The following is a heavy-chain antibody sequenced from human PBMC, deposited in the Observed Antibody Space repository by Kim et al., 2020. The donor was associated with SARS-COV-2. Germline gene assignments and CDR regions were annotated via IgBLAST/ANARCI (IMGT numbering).Heavy chain of an antibody. CDR3: ARDPVYCSSTSCDKNFDY. Sequence: ASVKVSCKASGYTFTSYAMHWVRQAPGQRLEWMGWINAGNGNTKYSQKFQGRVTITRDTSASTAYMELSSLRSEDTAVYYCARDPVYCSSTSCDKNFDYWGQGTLVTVSS. D-gene: IGHD2-2*02. CDR2: INAGNGNT. V-gene: IGHV1-3*01. CDR1: GYTFTSYA. J-gene: IGHJ4*02.